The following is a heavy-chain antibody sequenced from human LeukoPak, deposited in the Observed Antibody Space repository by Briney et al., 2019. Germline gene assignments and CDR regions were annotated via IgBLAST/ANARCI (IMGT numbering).Heavy chain of an antibody. CDR1: GGSISSYY. Sequence: SETLSLTRTVSGGSISSYYWSWIRQPPGKGLEWIGYIYYSGSTNYNPSLKSRVTISVDTSKNQFSLKLSSVTAADTAVYYCAGVPAAYYYYYMDVWGKGTTVTVSS. D-gene: IGHD2-2*01. CDR2: IYYSGST. J-gene: IGHJ6*03. CDR3: AGVPAAYYYYYMDV. V-gene: IGHV4-59*01.